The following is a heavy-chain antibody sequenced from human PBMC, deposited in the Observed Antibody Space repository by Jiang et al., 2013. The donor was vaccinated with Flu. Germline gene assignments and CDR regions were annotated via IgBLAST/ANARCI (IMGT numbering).Heavy chain of an antibody. CDR1: GGTFSSYA. J-gene: IGHJ1*01. V-gene: IGHV1-69*04. D-gene: IGHD2-21*02. CDR3: AGGDCGGDCYTQPEYFQH. CDR2: IIPILGIA. Sequence: SGAEVKKPGSSVKVSCKASGGTFSSYAISWVRQAPGQGLEWMGRIIPILGIANYAQKFQGRVTITADKSTSTAYMELSSLRSEDTAVYYCAGGDCGGDCYTQPEYFQHWGQGTLVTVSS.